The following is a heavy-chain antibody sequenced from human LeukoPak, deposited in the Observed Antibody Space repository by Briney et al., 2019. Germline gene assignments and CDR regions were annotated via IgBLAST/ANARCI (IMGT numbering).Heavy chain of an antibody. V-gene: IGHV4-59*12. CDR1: GASITTYY. D-gene: IGHD2-15*01. Sequence: PSETLSLTCTVSGASITTYYWTWIRQPPGKGLEGIGSIYYSGSTYYNPSLKSRVTISVDTSKNQFSLKLSSVTAADTAVYYCARGVVVVAATKSEWFDPWGQGTLVTVSS. J-gene: IGHJ5*02. CDR2: IYYSGST. CDR3: ARGVVVVAATKSEWFDP.